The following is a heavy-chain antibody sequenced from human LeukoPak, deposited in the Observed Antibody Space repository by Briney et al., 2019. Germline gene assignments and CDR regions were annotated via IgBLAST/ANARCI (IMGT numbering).Heavy chain of an antibody. CDR3: ARMGGYSGYADYYYYYMDV. V-gene: IGHV7-4-1*02. CDR2: INTNTGNP. Sequence: PLASVKVSCKASGYTFTSYAMNWVRQAPGQGLEWMGWINTNTGNPTYAQGFTGRFVFSLDTSVSTAYLQISSLKAEDTAVYYCARMGGYSGYADYYYYYMDVWGKGTTVTVSS. J-gene: IGHJ6*03. D-gene: IGHD5-12*01. CDR1: GYTFTSYA.